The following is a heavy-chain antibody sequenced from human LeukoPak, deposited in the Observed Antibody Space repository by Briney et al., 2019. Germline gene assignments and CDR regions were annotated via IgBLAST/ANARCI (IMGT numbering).Heavy chain of an antibody. CDR1: GGSISSYY. D-gene: IGHD3-22*01. J-gene: IGHJ4*02. CDR3: ASAWGVYDSSGYYLDY. V-gene: IGHV4-59*01. CDR2: IYGSGST. Sequence: SETLSLTCTVSGGSISSYYWSWIRQPPGKGLEWIGYIYGSGSTNYNPSLKSRVTISVDTSKNQFSLKVSSVTAADTAVYYCASAWGVYDSSGYYLDYWGQGTLVTVSS.